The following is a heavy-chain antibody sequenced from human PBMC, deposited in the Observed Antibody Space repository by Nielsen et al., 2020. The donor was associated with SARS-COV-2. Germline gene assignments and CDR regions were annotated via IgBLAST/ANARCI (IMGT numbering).Heavy chain of an antibody. Sequence: GESLKISCAASGFTFSRYGMHWVRQAPGKGLEWVAVISHDGTSKTYEDSVKGRFTISRDNSKDTLYLQMNTLRTEDTAVYYCARDFAYSNSPNYYYYMDVWGKGTTVTVSS. J-gene: IGHJ6*03. CDR1: GFTFSRYG. CDR3: ARDFAYSNSPNYYYYMDV. CDR2: ISHDGTSK. D-gene: IGHD4-11*01. V-gene: IGHV3-30*03.